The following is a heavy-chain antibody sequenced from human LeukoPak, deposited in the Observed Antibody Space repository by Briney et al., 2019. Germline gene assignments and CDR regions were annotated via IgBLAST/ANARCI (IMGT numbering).Heavy chain of an antibody. V-gene: IGHV1-69*06. J-gene: IGHJ5*02. D-gene: IGHD2-2*01. CDR2: IIPNFGTA. CDR3: ARERYCSSTSCYLWFDP. CDR1: GGTFSSYA. Sequence: SVKVSCKASGGTFSSYAISWVRQAPGQGLEWMGGIIPNFGTANYAQKFQGRVTITADKSTSTAYMELSSLRSEDTAVYYCARERYCSSTSCYLWFDPWGQGTLVTVSS.